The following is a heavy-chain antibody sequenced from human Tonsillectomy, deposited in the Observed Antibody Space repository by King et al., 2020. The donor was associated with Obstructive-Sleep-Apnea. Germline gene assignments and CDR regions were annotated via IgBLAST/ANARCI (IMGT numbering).Heavy chain of an antibody. CDR2: INFDSSHR. CDR1: GFIFSRIS. CDR3: VRDLHWAHDI. D-gene: IGHD3-16*01. V-gene: IGHV3-48*01. Sequence: QLVQSGGGLVQPGGSLRLSCEASGFIFSRISMNWVRQAPGKGLELVSYINFDSSHRYYADSVQGRFTISRDNARNSLFLQMNSLRAEDTGVYYCVRDLHWAHDIWGQGTVVTVSS. J-gene: IGHJ3*02.